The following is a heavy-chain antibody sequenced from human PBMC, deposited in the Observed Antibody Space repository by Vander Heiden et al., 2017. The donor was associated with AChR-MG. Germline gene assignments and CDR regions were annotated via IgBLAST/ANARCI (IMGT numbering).Heavy chain of an antibody. Sequence: QVQLVQSGAEVKKPGSSVKVSCKASGGTFSSYAISWVRQAPGQGLEWMGGIIPIFGTANYAKKFQGRVTITADKSTSTAYRELSSLRSEETAVYYCARGADYDSWTGGGGWFDPWCQGTLVTVSS. CDR3: ARGADYDSWTGGGGWFDP. CDR2: IIPIFGTA. D-gene: IGHD3-9*01. V-gene: IGHV1-69*06. CDR1: GGTFSSYA. J-gene: IGHJ5*02.